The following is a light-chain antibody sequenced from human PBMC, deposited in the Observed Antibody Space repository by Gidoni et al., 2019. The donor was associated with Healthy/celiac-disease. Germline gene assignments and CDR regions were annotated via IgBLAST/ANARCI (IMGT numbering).Light chain of an antibody. Sequence: IVLPQSPATLSLSPGERPTLTCRASQSVSSYLAWFQQKPGQPPRLLIYDASNTATCMPARCSGSGSGTDFTLTISSLVPEDFAVYYCQQRSNWPPTFGQGTKVEIK. CDR3: QQRSNWPPT. CDR2: DAS. V-gene: IGKV3-11*01. CDR1: QSVSSY. J-gene: IGKJ1*01.